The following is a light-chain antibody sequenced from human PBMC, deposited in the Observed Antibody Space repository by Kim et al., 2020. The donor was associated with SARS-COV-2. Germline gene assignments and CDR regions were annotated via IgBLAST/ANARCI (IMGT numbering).Light chain of an antibody. CDR2: EVT. CDR1: SCDVGGHNY. Sequence: GQSVPISCTGTSCDVGGHNYVSWYQLHPGKAPKLMIYEVTKRPSGVPDRFSASKSGNTASLTVSGLQAEDEGDYYCSSYAGSNNWVFGGGTQLTVL. V-gene: IGLV2-8*01. J-gene: IGLJ3*02. CDR3: SSYAGSNNWV.